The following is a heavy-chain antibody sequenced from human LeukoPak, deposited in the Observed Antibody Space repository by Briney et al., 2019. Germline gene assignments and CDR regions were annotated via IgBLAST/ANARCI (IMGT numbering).Heavy chain of an antibody. V-gene: IGHV4-59*01. CDR3: ARTSLAVAGPVGHDY. D-gene: IGHD6-19*01. J-gene: IGHJ4*02. CDR2: IHYSGST. CDR1: GGSFSGYY. Sequence: SETLSLTCAVYGGSFSGYYWSWIRQPPGKGLEWIGYIHYSGSTNYNPSLKSRVTISVDTSKNQFSLKVNSVTAADTAVYYCARTSLAVAGPVGHDYWGQGTLVTVSS.